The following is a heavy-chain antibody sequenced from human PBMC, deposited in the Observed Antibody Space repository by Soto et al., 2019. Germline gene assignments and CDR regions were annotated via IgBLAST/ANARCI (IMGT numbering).Heavy chain of an antibody. J-gene: IGHJ6*02. D-gene: IGHD3-22*01. CDR2: IGTAGDT. CDR3: ARDLKDYYDSSGSGGMDV. CDR1: GFTFSSYD. Sequence: GGSLRLSCAASGFTFSSYDMHWVRQATGKGLEWVSAIGTAGDTYYPGSVKGRFTISRENAKNSLYLQMNSLRAEDTAVYYCARDLKDYYDSSGSGGMDVWGQGTTVTVSS. V-gene: IGHV3-13*01.